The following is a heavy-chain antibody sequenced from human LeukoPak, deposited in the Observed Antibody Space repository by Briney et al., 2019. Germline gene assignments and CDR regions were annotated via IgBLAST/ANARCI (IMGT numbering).Heavy chain of an antibody. J-gene: IGHJ4*02. CDR2: INHSGST. Sequence: SETLSLTCAVYGGSFSGYYWSWIRQPPGNGLEWIGEINHSGSTNYNPSLKSRVTISVDTSKNQFSLKLSSVTAADTAVYYCARGRRYDFWSGPSGTPLDYWGQGTLVTVSS. CDR1: GGSFSGYY. CDR3: ARGRRYDFWSGPSGTPLDY. D-gene: IGHD3-3*01. V-gene: IGHV4-34*01.